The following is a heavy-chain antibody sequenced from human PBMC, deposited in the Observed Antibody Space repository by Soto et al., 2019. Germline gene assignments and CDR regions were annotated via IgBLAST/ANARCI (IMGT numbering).Heavy chain of an antibody. V-gene: IGHV3-33*01. Sequence: QVQLVESGGGVVQPGRSLRLSCAASGFTFSSYGMHWVRQAPGKGLEWVAVIWYDGSNKYYADSVKGRFTISRDNSKNTLYLLMNGKRAEDTAVYYFAREALPERRIDTWFDPWGQGTLVTVSS. J-gene: IGHJ5*02. D-gene: IGHD1-1*01. CDR3: AREALPERRIDTWFDP. CDR1: GFTFSSYG. CDR2: IWYDGSNK.